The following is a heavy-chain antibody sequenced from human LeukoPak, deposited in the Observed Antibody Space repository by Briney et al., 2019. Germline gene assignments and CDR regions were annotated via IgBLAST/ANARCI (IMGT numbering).Heavy chain of an antibody. CDR1: GFTFSDYA. V-gene: IGHV3-30-3*01. J-gene: IGHJ6*02. CDR2: ISYDGSIK. CDR3: ARGWGGRLLWFGELSYYSGMDV. D-gene: IGHD3-10*01. Sequence: GRSLRLSCAASGFTFSDYAMHWVRQAPGKGLEWVAVISYDGSIKYYADSVKGRFTISRDNSKNTLYLQMNSLRAEDTAVYYCARGWGGRLLWFGELSYYSGMDVWGQGTTVTVSS.